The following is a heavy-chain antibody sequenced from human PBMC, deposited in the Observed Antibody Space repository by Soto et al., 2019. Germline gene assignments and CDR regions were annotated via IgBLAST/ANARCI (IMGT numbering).Heavy chain of an antibody. CDR1: GGPFSGYY. J-gene: IGHJ4*02. CDR2: INHNGST. Sequence: PSETLSLTCAVYGGPFSGYYWSWIRQPPGKGLEWIGEINHNGSTNYNPSLKSRVTISVDTSKNQFSLRLSSVTAADTAVYYCATYSSADYWGQGTLVTVSS. CDR3: ATYSSADY. D-gene: IGHD5-18*01. V-gene: IGHV4-34*01.